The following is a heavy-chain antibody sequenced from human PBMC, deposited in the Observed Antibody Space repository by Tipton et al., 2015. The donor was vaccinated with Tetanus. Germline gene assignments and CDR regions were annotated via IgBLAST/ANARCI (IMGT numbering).Heavy chain of an antibody. CDR3: AREGSSGGFAP. CDR2: ISSSGSHM. V-gene: IGHV3-21*06. CDR1: GFTFSGYS. J-gene: IGHJ5*02. Sequence: SLRLSCAASGFTFSGYSMNWVRQAPGKGLEWVSSISSSGSHMYYAESVRGRFSISRDNAKNSLYLQMNSLRADDTALYYCAREGSSGGFAPWGRGTLVTVSS. D-gene: IGHD1-26*01.